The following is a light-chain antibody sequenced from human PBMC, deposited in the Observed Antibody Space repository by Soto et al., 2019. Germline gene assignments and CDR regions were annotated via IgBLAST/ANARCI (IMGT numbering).Light chain of an antibody. CDR2: ASS. CDR1: QTISTY. V-gene: IGKV1-39*01. J-gene: IGKJ1*01. CDR3: QRSYDPLAWT. Sequence: DIQMTQSPSSLSASVGDRVTITCRASQTISTYLNWYQQKPGKAPKLLIYASSSLHSGVPSRFSGSGSATLVTLTLSSLQPDDFATDYCQRSYDPLAWTFGQGTKVEI.